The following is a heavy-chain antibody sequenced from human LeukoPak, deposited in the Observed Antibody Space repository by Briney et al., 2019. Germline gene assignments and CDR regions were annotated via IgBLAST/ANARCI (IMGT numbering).Heavy chain of an antibody. D-gene: IGHD6-13*01. V-gene: IGHV4-31*03. CDR1: GGSISSGGYC. Sequence: SETLSLTCTVSGGSISSGGYCWSWIRQHPGKGLEWIGYIYYSGSTYYNPSLKSRVTISVDTSKNQFSLKLSSVTAADTAVYYCARGSGYSSFDYWGQGTLVTVSS. CDR2: IYYSGST. CDR3: ARGSGYSSFDY. J-gene: IGHJ4*02.